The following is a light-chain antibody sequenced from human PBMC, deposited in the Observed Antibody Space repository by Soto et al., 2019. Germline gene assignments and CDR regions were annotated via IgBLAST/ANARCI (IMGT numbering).Light chain of an antibody. CDR3: CSYAGSSTDV. V-gene: IGLV2-23*01. CDR2: EGS. Sequence: QSVLTQPASVSGSPGHSITISCTGTSSDVGSYNLVSWYQQHPGKAPKLMIYEGSKRPSGVSNRFSGSKSGNTASLTISGLQAEDEADYYCCSYAGSSTDVFGTGTKVTVL. CDR1: SSDVGSYNL. J-gene: IGLJ1*01.